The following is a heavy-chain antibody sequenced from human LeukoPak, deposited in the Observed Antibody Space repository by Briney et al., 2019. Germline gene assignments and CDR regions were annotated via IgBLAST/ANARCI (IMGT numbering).Heavy chain of an antibody. CDR2: ISSSSSYI. V-gene: IGHV3-21*01. CDR3: AGGREVAFDY. D-gene: IGHD1-26*01. CDR1: GFTFSSYA. Sequence: PGGSLRLSCAASGFTFSSYAMSWVRQAPGKGLEWVSSISSSSSYIYYADSVKGRFTISRDNAKNSLYLQMNSLRAEDTAVYYCAGGREVAFDYWGQGTLVTVSS. J-gene: IGHJ4*02.